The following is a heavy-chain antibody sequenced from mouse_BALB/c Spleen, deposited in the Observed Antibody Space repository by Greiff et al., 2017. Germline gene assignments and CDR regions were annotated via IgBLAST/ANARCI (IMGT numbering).Heavy chain of an antibody. J-gene: IGHJ2*01. CDR3: ATPLASYFDY. CDR1: GFNIKDTY. D-gene: IGHD1-1*01. V-gene: IGHV14-3*02. CDR2: IDPANGNT. Sequence: LVESGAELVKPGASVKLSCTASGFNIKDTYMHWVKQRPEQGLEWIGRIDPANGNTKYDPKFQGKATITADTSSNTAYLQLSSLTSEDTAVYYCATPLASYFDYWGQGTTLTVSS.